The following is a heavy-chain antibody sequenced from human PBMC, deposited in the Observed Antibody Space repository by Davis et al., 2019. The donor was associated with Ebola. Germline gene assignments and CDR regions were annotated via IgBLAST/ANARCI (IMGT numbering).Heavy chain of an antibody. Sequence: SVKVSCKASGGTFSSYAISWVRQAPGQGLEWMGGIIPIFGTANYAQKFQGRVTMTRDTSITTAYMELSSLSSDDTAVYYCTRGIARRRSGSWFDPWGQGTPVTVSS. CDR2: IIPIFGTA. CDR1: GGTFSSYA. D-gene: IGHD2-15*01. V-gene: IGHV1-69*05. CDR3: TRGIARRRSGSWFDP. J-gene: IGHJ5*02.